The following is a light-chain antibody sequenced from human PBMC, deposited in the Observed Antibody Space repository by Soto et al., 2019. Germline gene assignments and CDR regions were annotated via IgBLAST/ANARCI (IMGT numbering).Light chain of an antibody. V-gene: IGKV3D-15*01. Sequence: EIVMTQSPATLSVSPGERATLSCRASQSVSRDLAWYQQKPGQAPRLLIYDISTSATGIPTRSSSSGSGTEFTLTISRLQSEDFAVYYFQQYNDWPLTFGGGTKLDIK. J-gene: IGKJ4*01. CDR2: DIS. CDR1: QSVSRD. CDR3: QQYNDWPLT.